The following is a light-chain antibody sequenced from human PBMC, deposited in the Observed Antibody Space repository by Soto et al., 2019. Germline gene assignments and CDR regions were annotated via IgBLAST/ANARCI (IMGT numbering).Light chain of an antibody. CDR1: QSVSNNY. J-gene: IGKJ4*01. V-gene: IGKV3D-20*02. CDR2: GAS. Sequence: EIVLTQSPGTLSLSPGERATLSCRASQSVSNNYLAWYQQKPGQAPRLLIYGASSRATGIPDRFSGSGSGTGFTLTINSLEPEDIAVYYCQQRSNWRVTFGGGTKVDIK. CDR3: QQRSNWRVT.